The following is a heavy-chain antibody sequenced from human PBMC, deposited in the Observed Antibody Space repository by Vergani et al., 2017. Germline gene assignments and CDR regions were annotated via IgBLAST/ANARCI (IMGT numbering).Heavy chain of an antibody. J-gene: IGHJ3*02. V-gene: IGHV4-30-4*01. CDR1: GGSISSGDYY. D-gene: IGHD3-22*01. CDR2: IYYSGST. CDR3: ARVSWXSRYYDSSGYYGVAFDI. Sequence: QVQLQESGPGLVKPSQTLSLTCTVSGGSISSGDYYWSWIRQPPGKGLEWIGYIYYSGSTYYNPSLKSRVTISVDTSKNQFSLKLSSVTAADTAVYYCARVSWXSRYYDSSGYYGVAFDIWGQGTMVTVSS.